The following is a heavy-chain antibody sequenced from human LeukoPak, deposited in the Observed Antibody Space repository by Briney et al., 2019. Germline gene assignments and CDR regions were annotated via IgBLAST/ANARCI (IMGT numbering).Heavy chain of an antibody. CDR1: GGSISSYY. V-gene: IGHV4-4*07. CDR2: IYTSGST. CDR3: AREEWGAAAAALYY. J-gene: IGHJ4*02. Sequence: PSETLSLTCTVSGGSISSYYWSWIRQPAGKGLEWIGRIYTSGSTNYNPSLKSRVTMSVDTSKNQFSLKLSSVTAADTAVYYCAREEWGAAAAALYYWGQGTLVTVSS. D-gene: IGHD6-13*01.